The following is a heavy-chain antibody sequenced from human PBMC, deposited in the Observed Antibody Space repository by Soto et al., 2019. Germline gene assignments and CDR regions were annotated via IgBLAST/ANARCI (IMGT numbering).Heavy chain of an antibody. J-gene: IGHJ4*02. V-gene: IGHV3-23*01. D-gene: IGHD3-16*02. Sequence: GGSLRLSCAASGFTFSSYAMSWVRQAPGKGLEWVSAISGSGGSTYYADSVKGRFTISRDNSKNTLYLQMNSLRAEETAVYYCATTGGNYDYIWGSYRPLRYWGQGTLVTVSS. CDR1: GFTFSSYA. CDR3: ATTGGNYDYIWGSYRPLRY. CDR2: ISGSGGST.